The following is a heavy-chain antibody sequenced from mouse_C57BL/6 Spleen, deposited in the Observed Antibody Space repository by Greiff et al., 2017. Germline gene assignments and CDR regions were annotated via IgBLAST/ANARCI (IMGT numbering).Heavy chain of an antibody. D-gene: IGHD1-1*01. V-gene: IGHV1-69*01. CDR1: GYTFTSYW. J-gene: IGHJ3*01. Sequence: QVQLKQPGAELVMPGASVKLSCKASGYTFTSYWMHWVKQRPGQGLEWIGEIDPSDSYTNYNQKFKGKSTLTVDKSSSTAYMQLSSLTSEDSAVYYGAREGYYGSSGFAYWGQGTLVTVSA. CDR3: AREGYYGSSGFAY. CDR2: IDPSDSYT.